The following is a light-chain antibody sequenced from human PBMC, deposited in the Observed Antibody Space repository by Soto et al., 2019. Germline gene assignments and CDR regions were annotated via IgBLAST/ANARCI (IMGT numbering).Light chain of an antibody. CDR3: QHRSNWPLT. CDR1: QSVSSY. Sequence: EVVLTQSPATLSLSPGERATLSCRTSQSVSSYLAWYQQKPGQAPRLLIYDASNRATGIPARFSGSGSGTDFTLTISSLEPEDFAVYYCQHRSNWPLTFGGGTKVEIK. V-gene: IGKV3-11*01. CDR2: DAS. J-gene: IGKJ4*01.